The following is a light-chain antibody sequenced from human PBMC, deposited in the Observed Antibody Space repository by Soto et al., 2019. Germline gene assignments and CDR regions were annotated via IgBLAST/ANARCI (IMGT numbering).Light chain of an antibody. CDR3: QQYGRALNT. Sequence: EIVLTQSPATLSLSPGERATLSCGASQRVSSSYLAWYQQKPGLAPRLLIYDASSRATGIPDRFSGSGSGTDFTLTISRLDHEDVAVYYCQQYGRALNTFGQGKRLEMK. V-gene: IGKV3D-20*01. CDR1: QRVSSSY. CDR2: DAS. J-gene: IGKJ5*01.